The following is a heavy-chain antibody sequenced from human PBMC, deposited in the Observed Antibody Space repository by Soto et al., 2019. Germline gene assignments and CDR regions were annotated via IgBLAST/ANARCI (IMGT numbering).Heavy chain of an antibody. CDR1: GLTLSTYV. J-gene: IGHJ6*02. CDR3: VAGDYYYGMDV. V-gene: IGHV3-30-3*01. Sequence: QVQLVESGGGVVQPGRSLRLSCAASGLTLSTYVMHWVRQAPGKGLEWVAGISYDGSNKYHADSVKGRFTISRDNSNHTLDLQMNSLRAEDTAVYYCVAGDYYYGMDVWGQGTTVTVSS. CDR2: ISYDGSNK.